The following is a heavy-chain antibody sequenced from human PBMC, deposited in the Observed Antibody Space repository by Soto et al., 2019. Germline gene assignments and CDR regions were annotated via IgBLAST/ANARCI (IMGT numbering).Heavy chain of an antibody. CDR3: ARWDGYGAV. CDR1: GFSFSTYS. V-gene: IGHV3-23*01. D-gene: IGHD4-17*01. J-gene: IGHJ4*02. CDR2: LSGGGSNT. Sequence: GGSLRISCAASGFSFSTYSMAWVRQTPGKGLAWVSGLSGGGSNTFYADSVQGRFTISVDNSKNTVYLQMNSLRVEDTAVYYCARWDGYGAVWCQGTLVTVSS.